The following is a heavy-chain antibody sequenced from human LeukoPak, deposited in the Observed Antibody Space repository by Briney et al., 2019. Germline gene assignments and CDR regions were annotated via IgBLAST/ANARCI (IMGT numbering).Heavy chain of an antibody. CDR2: INPNSGGT. V-gene: IGHV1-2*06. CDR1: GYSFTNYY. D-gene: IGHD3-3*01. CDR3: ARDLTIFGVDTPGY. J-gene: IGHJ4*02. Sequence: ASVKVSCKASGYSFTNYYMHWVRQAPGQGLEWMGRINPNSGGTNYAQKFQGRVTMTRDTSISTVYMEVSRLRSDDTAVYYCARDLTIFGVDTPGYWGQGTLVTVSS.